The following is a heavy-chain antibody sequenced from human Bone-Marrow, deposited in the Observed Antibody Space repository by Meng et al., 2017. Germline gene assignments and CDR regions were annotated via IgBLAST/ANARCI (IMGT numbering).Heavy chain of an antibody. CDR2: ISSSSSYI. CDR1: GFTFSSYA. D-gene: IGHD6-13*01. V-gene: IGHV3-21*01. J-gene: IGHJ4*02. Sequence: GESLKISCAASGFTFSSYAMSWVRQAPGKGLEWVSSISSSSSYIYYADSVKGRFTISRDNAKNSLYLQMNSLRAEDTAVYYCARDGIAAAGTYFDYWGQGTLVTVSS. CDR3: ARDGIAAAGTYFDY.